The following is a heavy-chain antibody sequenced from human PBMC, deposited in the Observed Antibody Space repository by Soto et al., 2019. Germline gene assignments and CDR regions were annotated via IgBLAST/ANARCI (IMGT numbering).Heavy chain of an antibody. CDR3: ARHNYDFWSGYYEGQMDV. V-gene: IGHV4-59*08. Sequence: SETLSLTCTVSGGSISSYYWSWIRQPPGKGLEWIGYIYYSGSTNYNPSLKSRVTISVDTSKNQFSLKLSSVTAADTAVYYCARHNYDFWSGYYEGQMDVWGKGTTVTVSS. CDR1: GGSISSYY. CDR2: IYYSGST. D-gene: IGHD3-3*01. J-gene: IGHJ6*04.